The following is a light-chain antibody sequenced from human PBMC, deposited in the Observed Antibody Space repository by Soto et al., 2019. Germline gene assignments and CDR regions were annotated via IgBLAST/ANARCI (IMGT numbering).Light chain of an antibody. V-gene: IGKV3-11*01. CDR3: QQLNSYPIT. CDR1: QSVSSY. Sequence: EIVLTQSPGTLSLSPGERVTLSCRASQSVSSYLAWYQQKPGQAPRLLIYDASNRATGIPARFSGSGSGTDFTLTISSLQSEDFATYYCQQLNSYPITFGQGTRLEIK. CDR2: DAS. J-gene: IGKJ5*01.